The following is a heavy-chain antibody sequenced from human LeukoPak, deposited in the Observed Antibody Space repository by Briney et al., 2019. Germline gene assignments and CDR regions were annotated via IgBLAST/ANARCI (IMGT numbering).Heavy chain of an antibody. CDR1: GLTVSSTY. Sequence: PGGSLRLSCAASGLTVSSTYLRWVRQAPGQGLEWVSLLYSSGITFYAESVQGRFTISIDNSKNTLYLQMNSLRAEDTAIYYCARDVSSFPNYFDFWGQGTLVTVSS. J-gene: IGHJ4*02. CDR2: LYSSGIT. V-gene: IGHV3-53*01. D-gene: IGHD3-3*02. CDR3: ARDVSSFPNYFDF.